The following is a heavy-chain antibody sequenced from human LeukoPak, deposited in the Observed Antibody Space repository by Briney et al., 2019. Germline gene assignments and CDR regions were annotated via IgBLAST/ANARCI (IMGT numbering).Heavy chain of an antibody. CDR1: GFTFSSYA. J-gene: IGHJ4*02. V-gene: IGHV3-23*01. Sequence: GGSLRLSCAASGFTFSSYAMSWVRQAPGKGLERVSAISGSGGSTYYADSVKGRFTISRDNSKNTLYLQMNSLRTEDTAVYCCAKGTLGHCSSSGCYFFDYWGQGTPVTVSS. D-gene: IGHD2-2*01. CDR2: ISGSGGST. CDR3: AKGTLGHCSSSGCYFFDY.